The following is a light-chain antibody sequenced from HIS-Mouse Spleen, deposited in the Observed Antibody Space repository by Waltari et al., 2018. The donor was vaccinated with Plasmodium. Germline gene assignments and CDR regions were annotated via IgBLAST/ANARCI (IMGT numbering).Light chain of an antibody. CDR2: GAS. Sequence: EIVMTQSPATLSVSPGERATLSCRASQSVSRNLAWYQQKPGQAPRRLIYGASTRATGIPARFSCSGSGTEFTLTISSIQSEDFAVYYCQQYNNWPPLTFGGGTKVEIK. V-gene: IGKV3-15*01. CDR3: QQYNNWPPLT. CDR1: QSVSRN. J-gene: IGKJ4*01.